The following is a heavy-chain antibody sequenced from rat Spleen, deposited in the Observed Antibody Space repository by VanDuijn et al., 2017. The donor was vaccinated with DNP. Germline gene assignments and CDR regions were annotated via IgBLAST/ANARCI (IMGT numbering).Heavy chain of an antibody. V-gene: IGHV5-20*01. CDR2: LTYDGGNT. CDR3: ATLTTEGIDLAY. Sequence: EVQLVESGGGLVQPGRSLKLSCAASGFTFSDYYMAWVRQAPTKGLEWVAYLTYDGGNTYYRDSVKGRFTISRDNAKSTLYLQMNSLRSEDMATYYCATLTTEGIDLAYWGQGTLVTVSS. D-gene: IGHD1-11*01. J-gene: IGHJ3*01. CDR1: GFTFSDYY.